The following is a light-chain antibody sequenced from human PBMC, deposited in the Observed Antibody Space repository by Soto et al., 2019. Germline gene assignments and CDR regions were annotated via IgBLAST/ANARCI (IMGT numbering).Light chain of an antibody. V-gene: IGKV3D-20*02. J-gene: IGKJ5*01. Sequence: EIVFTQSPGTLSLSPGKRATLFCRASQSLSGSHLAWYQQKPGQAPRLLINDASSRATGIPDRFSGSGSGTDFTLTISSLEPEDFAVYYCQQRSNWLTFGQGTRLEIK. CDR3: QQRSNWLT. CDR1: QSLSGSH. CDR2: DAS.